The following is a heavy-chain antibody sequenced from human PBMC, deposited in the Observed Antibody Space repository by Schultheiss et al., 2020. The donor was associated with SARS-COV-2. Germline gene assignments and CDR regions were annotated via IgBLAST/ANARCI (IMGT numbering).Heavy chain of an antibody. V-gene: IGHV3-20*04. D-gene: IGHD3-10*01. J-gene: IGHJ5*02. Sequence: GESLKISCAASGFTFDDYGMSWVRQAPGKGLEWVSGINWNGGSTGYADSVKGRFTISRDNAKNSLYLQMNSLRAEDTALYYCARVPGSGSYYNWFDPWGQGTLVTVS. CDR2: INWNGGST. CDR1: GFTFDDYG. CDR3: ARVPGSGSYYNWFDP.